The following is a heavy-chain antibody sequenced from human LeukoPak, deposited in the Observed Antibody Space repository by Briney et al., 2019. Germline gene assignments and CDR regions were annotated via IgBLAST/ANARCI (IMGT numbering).Heavy chain of an antibody. Sequence: SETLSLTCTLSGGSISSGGYYWSWIRQHPGKGLEWIGYIYYSGSTYYNPSLKSRVTISVDTSKNQFSLKLSSVTAADTAVYYCARLAIAAAALDYWGQGTLVTVSS. CDR3: ARLAIAAAALDY. J-gene: IGHJ4*02. V-gene: IGHV4-31*03. D-gene: IGHD6-13*01. CDR2: IYYSGST. CDR1: GGSISSGGYY.